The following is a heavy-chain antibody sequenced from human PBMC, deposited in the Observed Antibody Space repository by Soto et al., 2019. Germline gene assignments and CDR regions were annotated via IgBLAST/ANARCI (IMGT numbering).Heavy chain of an antibody. Sequence: EVQLEPSGAEVKTPGESLMISCTCSVYNIDTYLIIWVRHTPGKGVEWIGRIDPSDSKTKYSPSLEGDITNSVDKSISTTYLQWSNLKASDTGTYYCARRIAAAGGYYYYALDVWGQGTAVTVSS. CDR1: VYNIDTYL. J-gene: IGHJ6*02. D-gene: IGHD6-13*01. CDR3: ARRIAAAGGYYYYALDV. CDR2: IDPSDSKT. V-gene: IGHV5-10-1*03.